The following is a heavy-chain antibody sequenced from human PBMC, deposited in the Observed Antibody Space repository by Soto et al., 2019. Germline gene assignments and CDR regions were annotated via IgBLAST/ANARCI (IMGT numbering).Heavy chain of an antibody. CDR3: ARHYDFWSGYLPNYYYYYGMDV. CDR1: GGTFSSYA. D-gene: IGHD3-3*01. Sequence: ASVKVSCKASGGTFSSYAISWVRQAPGQGLEWMGGIIPIFGTANYAQKFQGRVTITADESTSTAYMELSSLRSEDTAVYYCARHYDFWSGYLPNYYYYYGMDVWGQGTTVTVSS. V-gene: IGHV1-69*13. CDR2: IIPIFGTA. J-gene: IGHJ6*02.